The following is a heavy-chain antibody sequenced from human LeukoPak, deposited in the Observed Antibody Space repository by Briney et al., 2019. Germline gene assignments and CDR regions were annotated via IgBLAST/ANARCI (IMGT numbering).Heavy chain of an antibody. CDR3: ATYTHWVAGDV. CDR2: IKQDGSEK. CDR1: GFTFNSYW. J-gene: IGHJ6*02. Sequence: GGSLRLSCAASGFTFNSYWMSWVRQAPGKGLEWVANIKQDGSEKYYVDSVKGRFTISRDNARNSLYLQMGSLRAEDTAVYYCATYTHWVAGDVWGQGTTVTVSS. V-gene: IGHV3-7*01. D-gene: IGHD3-16*01.